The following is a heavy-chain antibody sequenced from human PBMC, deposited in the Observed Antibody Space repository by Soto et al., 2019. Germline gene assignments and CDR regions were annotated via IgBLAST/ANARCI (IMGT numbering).Heavy chain of an antibody. V-gene: IGHV3-48*03. D-gene: IGHD1-26*01. Sequence: EVQLVESGGGLVQPGGSLRRSCAASGFTFSSYEMNWVRQAPGKGLEWVSYISSSGSTIYYADSVKGRFTISRDNAKNSLYLQMNSLRAEDTAVYYCARIPTGSGSYPTYDAFDIWGQGTMVTVSS. J-gene: IGHJ3*02. CDR3: ARIPTGSGSYPTYDAFDI. CDR2: ISSSGSTI. CDR1: GFTFSSYE.